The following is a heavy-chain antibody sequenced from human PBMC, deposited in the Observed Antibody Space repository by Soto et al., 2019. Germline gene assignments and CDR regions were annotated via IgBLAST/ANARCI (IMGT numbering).Heavy chain of an antibody. CDR3: AKTASMTIRDGFDH. J-gene: IGHJ4*02. D-gene: IGHD4-17*01. V-gene: IGHV3-23*01. Sequence: HPGGSLRLSCAASGFTFSSYAMSWVRQAPGQGLEWVSAISGSGSNPYYADSVKGRFTISRDNSKNTLYLQMNSLRAEDTALYCAKTASMTIRDGFDHWGQGTLVTVSS. CDR2: ISGSGSNP. CDR1: GFTFSSYA.